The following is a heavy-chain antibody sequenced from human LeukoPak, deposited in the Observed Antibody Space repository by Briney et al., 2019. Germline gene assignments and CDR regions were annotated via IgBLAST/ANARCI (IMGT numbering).Heavy chain of an antibody. CDR2: ISSSGSTI. Sequence: PGGSLRLSCAASGFTFSSYSMNWVRQAPGKGLEWVSYISSSGSTIYYPDCVKGRFTISRDNAENSLYLQMNSLRAEDTAVYYCARRGNDVDYWGQGTLVTVSS. D-gene: IGHD3-16*01. J-gene: IGHJ4*02. V-gene: IGHV3-48*01. CDR3: ARRGNDVDY. CDR1: GFTFSSYS.